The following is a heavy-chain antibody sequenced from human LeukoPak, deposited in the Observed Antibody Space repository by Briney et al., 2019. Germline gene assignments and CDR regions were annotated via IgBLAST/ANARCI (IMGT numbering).Heavy chain of an antibody. CDR2: ISAYNGNT. V-gene: IGHV1-18*01. Sequence: ASVTVSCKASGYTFTSYGISWVRQAPGQGLEWMGWISAYNGNTNYAQKLQGRVTMTTDTSTSTAYMELRSLRSDDTAVYYCARDLQSSSSWYRGSFDYWGQGTLVTVSS. CDR1: GYTFTSYG. J-gene: IGHJ4*02. D-gene: IGHD6-13*01. CDR3: ARDLQSSSSWYRGSFDY.